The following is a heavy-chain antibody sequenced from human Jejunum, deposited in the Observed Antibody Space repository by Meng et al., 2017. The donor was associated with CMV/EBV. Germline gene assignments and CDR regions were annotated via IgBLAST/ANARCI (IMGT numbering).Heavy chain of an antibody. D-gene: IGHD3-16*01. V-gene: IGHV3-48*04. Sequence: CAASGFTFNIYSMTWVRQAPGKGLEWVSFISTDSSIIPYADSVKGRFTISRDNAKNSLYLQMNSLKTEDTAVYYCTTDYWGPSKSWGQGTLVTVSS. J-gene: IGHJ4*02. CDR1: GFTFNIYS. CDR2: ISTDSSII. CDR3: TTDYWGPSKS.